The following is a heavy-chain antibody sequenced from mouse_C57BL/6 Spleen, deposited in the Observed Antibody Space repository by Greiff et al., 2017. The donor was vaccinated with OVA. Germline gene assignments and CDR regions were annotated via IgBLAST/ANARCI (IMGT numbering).Heavy chain of an antibody. CDR2: IYPGDGDT. CDR3: ARTGDYDVYFDY. V-gene: IGHV1-80*01. Sequence: VQRVESGAELVKPGASVKISCKASGYAFSSYWMNWVKQRPGKGLEWIGQIYPGDGDTNYNGKFKGKATLTADKSSSTAYMQLSSLTSEDSAVYFCARTGDYDVYFDYWGQGTTLTVSS. CDR1: GYAFSSYW. D-gene: IGHD2-4*01. J-gene: IGHJ2*01.